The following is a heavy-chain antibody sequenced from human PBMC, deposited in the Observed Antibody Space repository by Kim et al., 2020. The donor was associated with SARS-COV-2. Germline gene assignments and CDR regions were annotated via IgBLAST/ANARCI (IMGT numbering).Heavy chain of an antibody. D-gene: IGHD4-17*01. CDR1: GFTFTNYF. CDR2: INSIGGST. CDR3: ARGTNDYGRGFDY. V-gene: IGHV1-46*04. J-gene: IGHJ4*02. Sequence: ASVKVSCKASGFTFTNYFMHWVRQAPGQGLEWLGIINSIGGSTFYAQEVQGRVSMARDTSTSTVYMELSSLRSEDTAVYYCARGTNDYGRGFDYWGQGTL.